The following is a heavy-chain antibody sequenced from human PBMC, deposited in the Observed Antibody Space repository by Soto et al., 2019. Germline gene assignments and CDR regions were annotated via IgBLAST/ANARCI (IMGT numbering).Heavy chain of an antibody. Sequence: LRLSCAASGFTFSSYAMHWVRQAPGKGLEWVAVISYDGSNKYYADSVKGRFTISRDNSKNTLYLQMNSLRAEDTAVYYCAREGIQLWLHYYGMDVWGQGTTVTVSS. D-gene: IGHD5-18*01. V-gene: IGHV3-30-3*01. CDR2: ISYDGSNK. J-gene: IGHJ6*02. CDR1: GFTFSSYA. CDR3: AREGIQLWLHYYGMDV.